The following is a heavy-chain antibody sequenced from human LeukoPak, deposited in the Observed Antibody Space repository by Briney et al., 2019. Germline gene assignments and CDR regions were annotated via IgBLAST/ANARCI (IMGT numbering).Heavy chain of an antibody. CDR3: AKDRRYSYGPTDY. CDR1: GFTFGSYA. J-gene: IGHJ4*02. V-gene: IGHV3-23*01. D-gene: IGHD5-18*01. CDR2: ISGSGGST. Sequence: PGGSLRLSCAASGFTFGSYAMSWVRQAPGKGLEWVSAISGSGGSTYYADSVKGRLTISRDNSKNTLYLQMNSLRAEDTAVYYCAKDRRYSYGPTDYWGQGTLVTVSS.